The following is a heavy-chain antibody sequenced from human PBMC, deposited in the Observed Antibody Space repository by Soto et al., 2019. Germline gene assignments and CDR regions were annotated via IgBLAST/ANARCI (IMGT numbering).Heavy chain of an antibody. CDR2: ISYDGSNK. CDR1: GFTFSSYA. D-gene: IGHD5-18*01. J-gene: IGHJ3*02. V-gene: IGHV3-30-3*01. CDR3: ARDPVPVDTAMDPADAFDI. Sequence: QVQLVESGGGVVQPGRSLRLSCAASGFTFSSYAMHWVRQAPGKGLEWVAVISYDGSNKYYADSVKGRFTISRDNSKITLYLQMNSLRAEDTAVYYCARDPVPVDTAMDPADAFDIWGQGTMVTVSS.